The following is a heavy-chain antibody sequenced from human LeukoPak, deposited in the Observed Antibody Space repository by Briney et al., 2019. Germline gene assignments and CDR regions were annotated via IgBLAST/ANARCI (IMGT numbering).Heavy chain of an antibody. V-gene: IGHV4-59*08. Sequence: SETLSLTCTVSGGSISSHYWSWIRQPPGKGLEWIGHIYSSVSTNYNPSLKSRVTISIDTSKNQFSLKLSSVTAADTAVHYCARRTGGTGNLDYWGQGTLVTVSS. CDR2: IYSSVST. CDR3: ARRTGGTGNLDY. D-gene: IGHD1-26*01. CDR1: GGSISSHY. J-gene: IGHJ4*02.